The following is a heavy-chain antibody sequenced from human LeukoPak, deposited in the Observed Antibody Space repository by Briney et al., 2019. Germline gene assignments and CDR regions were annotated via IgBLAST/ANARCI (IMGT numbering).Heavy chain of an antibody. CDR3: VKDGLAFCGGDCYSYFDY. CDR1: GFTFSVYA. D-gene: IGHD2-21*02. Sequence: GGSLRLSCSASGFTFSVYATHWVRQAPGKGLEYVSTIISNGGSTYYADSVKGRFTISRDNSKNTVSLQMSSLRAEDTALYYCVKDGLAFCGGDCYSYFDYWGQGTLITVSS. CDR2: IISNGGST. J-gene: IGHJ4*02. V-gene: IGHV3-64D*06.